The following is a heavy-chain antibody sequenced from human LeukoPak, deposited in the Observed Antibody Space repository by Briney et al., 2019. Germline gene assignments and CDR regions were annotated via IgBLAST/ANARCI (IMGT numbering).Heavy chain of an antibody. V-gene: IGHV4-59*12. CDR3: ARGSPYDYYDSSGDWFDP. D-gene: IGHD3-22*01. J-gene: IGHJ5*02. Sequence: PSQTLSLTCTVSGGSISSYYWSWIRQPPGKGLEWIGYIYYSGSTNYNPSLKSRVTISVDTSKNQFSLKLSSVTAADTAVYYCARGSPYDYYDSSGDWFDPWGQGTLVTVSS. CDR1: GGSISSYY. CDR2: IYYSGST.